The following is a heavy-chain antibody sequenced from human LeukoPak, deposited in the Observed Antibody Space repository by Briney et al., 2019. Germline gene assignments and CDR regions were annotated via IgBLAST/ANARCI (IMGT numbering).Heavy chain of an antibody. CDR3: AREEIAAAGLDY. Sequence: SETLSLTCIVSGGSISSYYWSWIRQPPGKGLEWIGYIYYSGSTKYNPSLKSRVTISVDTSKNQFSLKLSSVTAADTAVYYCAREEIAAAGLDYWGQGTLVTVSS. V-gene: IGHV4-59*01. J-gene: IGHJ4*02. CDR1: GGSISSYY. D-gene: IGHD6-13*01. CDR2: IYYSGST.